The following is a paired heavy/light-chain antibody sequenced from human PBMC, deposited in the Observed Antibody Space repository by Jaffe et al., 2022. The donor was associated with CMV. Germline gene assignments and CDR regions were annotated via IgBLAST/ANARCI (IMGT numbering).Light chain of an antibody. CDR2: WAS. CDR1: QSLLYNSNNKNY. V-gene: IGKV4-1*01. Sequence: DVVMTQSPDSLAVSLGERATINCKSSQSLLYNSNNKNYLAWYQQKPGQPPKLLIYWASTRGSGVPDRFSGSGSETDFTLTISSLQAEDVAVYYCQQYYTIPLYTFGQGTKLEI. J-gene: IGKJ2*01. CDR3: QQYYTIPLYT.
Heavy chain of an antibody. CDR3: AKGRLSSPYDAFAL. CDR1: GFTSSSYT. D-gene: IGHD6-13*01. V-gene: IGHV3-23*01. J-gene: IGHJ3*01. Sequence: EVHLLESGGGLVQPGGSLRLSCAASGFTSSSYTMSWVRQAPGKGLEWVSSISGTNNATYYADSVKGRLTISRDHSKNTLYLQLNTLRADDTAVYYCAKGRLSSPYDAFALWGQGTLVTVSS. CDR2: ISGTNNAT.